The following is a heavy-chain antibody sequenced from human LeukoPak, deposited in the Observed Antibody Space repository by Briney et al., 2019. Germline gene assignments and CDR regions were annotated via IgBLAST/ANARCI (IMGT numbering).Heavy chain of an antibody. D-gene: IGHD6-6*01. CDR2: IYPGDSDT. Sequence: GESLKISCKGSGYSSTSYWIGWVRQMPGKGLEWMGIIYPGDSDTRYSPSFQGQVTISADKSISTAYLQWSSLKASDTAMYYCARQIPFSKAARPYYYYYYMDVWGKGTTVTVSS. J-gene: IGHJ6*03. V-gene: IGHV5-51*01. CDR3: ARQIPFSKAARPYYYYYYMDV. CDR1: GYSSTSYW.